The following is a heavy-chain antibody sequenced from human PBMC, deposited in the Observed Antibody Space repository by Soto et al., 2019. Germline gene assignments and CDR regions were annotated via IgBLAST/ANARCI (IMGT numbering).Heavy chain of an antibody. CDR1: GFSFSTYA. D-gene: IGHD3-9*01. J-gene: IGHJ4*01. CDR3: GRDPAPPDNHYLTGFFPFDL. CDR2: ISYDGDHK. Sequence: QVPLVESGGGVVQPGRSLRLSCAASGFSFSTYAMHWVRQTPGKGLEWVAVISYDGDHKYYTDSVKGRFTISRDNFKNTLLLVMNKLGSEETAIYFRGRDPAPPDNHYLTGFFPFDLRGQGNPV. V-gene: IGHV3-30-3*01.